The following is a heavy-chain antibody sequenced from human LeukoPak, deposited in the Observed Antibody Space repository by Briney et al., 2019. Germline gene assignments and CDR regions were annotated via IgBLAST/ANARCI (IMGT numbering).Heavy chain of an antibody. J-gene: IGHJ5*02. D-gene: IGHD1-26*01. CDR1: GGSISIYY. Sequence: SETLSLTCTVSGGSISIYYWTWMRQSPGKGLEWIGYVHYSGSTNYNPSLKSRVTISVDTSKNQFSLNLSSVTAADTAVYYCARGYSGSYGRFDPWGQGTLVTVSS. V-gene: IGHV4-59*01. CDR3: ARGYSGSYGRFDP. CDR2: VHYSGST.